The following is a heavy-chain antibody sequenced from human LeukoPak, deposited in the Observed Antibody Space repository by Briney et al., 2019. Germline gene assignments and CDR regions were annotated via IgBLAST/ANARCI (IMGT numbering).Heavy chain of an antibody. CDR3: ARGDRMIVGEGYYLDY. V-gene: IGHV3-33*01. J-gene: IGHJ4*02. CDR2: IWYDGSNK. D-gene: IGHD3-22*01. CDR1: GFTFSSYG. Sequence: GGSLRLSCAASGFTFSSYGMHWVRQAPGKGLEWVAVIWYDGSNKYYADSVKGRFTISRDNSKNTLYLQMNSLRAEDTAVYYCARGDRMIVGEGYYLDYWGQGTLVTVSS.